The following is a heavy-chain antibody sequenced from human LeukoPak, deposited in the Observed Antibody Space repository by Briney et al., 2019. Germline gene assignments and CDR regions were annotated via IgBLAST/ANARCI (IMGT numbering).Heavy chain of an antibody. Sequence: GGSLRLSCAASGFTFSSYIMNWVRQAPGKGLEWVASISRNSTYIHYADSVKGRFTISRDNARNSLFLQMNSLRAEDTAIYYCASDEGNYFDYWGQGALVTVSS. V-gene: IGHV3-21*01. CDR3: ASDEGNYFDY. CDR2: ISRNSTYI. CDR1: GFTFSSYI. J-gene: IGHJ4*02.